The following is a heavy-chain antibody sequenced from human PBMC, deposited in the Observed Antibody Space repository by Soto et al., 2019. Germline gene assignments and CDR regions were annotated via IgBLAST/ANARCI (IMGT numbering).Heavy chain of an antibody. J-gene: IGHJ5*02. D-gene: IGHD2-15*01. Sequence: QVQLQESGPGLVKPSETLSLTCTVSGGSVSSGRYYWSWIRQPPGKGLEWIGYIYYRGSTNYNPSLKSRLTISVDTSKNQLSLKLSAMAAADTAVYYCARDDPAYCSGGSCYSGWFDPWGHGILVTVSS. CDR1: GGSVSSGRYY. CDR2: IYYRGST. CDR3: ARDDPAYCSGGSCYSGWFDP. V-gene: IGHV4-61*01.